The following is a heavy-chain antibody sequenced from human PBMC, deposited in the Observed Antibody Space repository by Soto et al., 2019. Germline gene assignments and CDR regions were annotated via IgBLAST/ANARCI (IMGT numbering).Heavy chain of an antibody. CDR3: ARDRDYGEGNWFDP. V-gene: IGHV3-48*03. Sequence: QAGGSLRLSCAASGFTFISYEMNWVRQAPGKGLEWVSYISSSGSTIYYADSVKGRFTISRDNAKNSLYLQMNSLRAEDTAVYYCARDRDYGEGNWFDPWGQGTLVTVSS. D-gene: IGHD4-17*01. J-gene: IGHJ5*02. CDR1: GFTFISYE. CDR2: ISSSGSTI.